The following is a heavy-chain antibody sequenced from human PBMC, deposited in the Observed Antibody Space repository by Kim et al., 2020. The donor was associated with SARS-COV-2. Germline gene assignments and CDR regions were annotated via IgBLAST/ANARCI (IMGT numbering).Heavy chain of an antibody. V-gene: IGHV4-39*01. D-gene: IGHD3-22*01. J-gene: IGHJ4*02. Sequence: NPSLKSRVTISVDTSKNQFSLKLSSVTAADTAVYYCAGRDYYDSSADFDYWGQGTLVTVSS. CDR3: AGRDYYDSSADFDY.